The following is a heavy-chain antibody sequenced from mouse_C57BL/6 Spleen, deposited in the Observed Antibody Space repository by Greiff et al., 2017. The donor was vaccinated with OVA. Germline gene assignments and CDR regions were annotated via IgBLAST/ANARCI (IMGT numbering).Heavy chain of an antibody. CDR3: TPVFDY. V-gene: IGHV1-15*01. CDR1: GYTFTDYE. Sequence: VQLKESGAELVRPGASVTLSCKASGYTFTDYEMHWVKQTPVHGLEWIGAIDPETGGTAYNQKFKGKAILTADKSSSTAYMELRSLTSEDSAVYYCTPVFDYWGQGTTLTVSS. J-gene: IGHJ2*01. CDR2: IDPETGGT.